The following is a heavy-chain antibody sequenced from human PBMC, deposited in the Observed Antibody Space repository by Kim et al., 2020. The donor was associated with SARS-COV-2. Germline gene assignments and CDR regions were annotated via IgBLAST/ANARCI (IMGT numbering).Heavy chain of an antibody. CDR2: ISSSSSTI. J-gene: IGHJ6*02. V-gene: IGHV3-48*02. Sequence: GGSLRLSCAASGFTFSSYSMNWVRQAPGKGLEWVSYISSSSSTIYYADSVKGRFTISRDNAKNSLYLQMNSLRDEDTAVYYCAREAYCSSTSCPYYYYYYGMDVWGQGTTVTVSS. CDR1: GFTFSSYS. CDR3: AREAYCSSTSCPYYYYYYGMDV. D-gene: IGHD2-2*01.